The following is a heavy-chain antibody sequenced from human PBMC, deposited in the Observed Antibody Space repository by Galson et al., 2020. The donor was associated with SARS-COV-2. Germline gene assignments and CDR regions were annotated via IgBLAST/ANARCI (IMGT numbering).Heavy chain of an antibody. Sequence: ASVTVSCKASGYTFTSYGLSWVRQAPGQGLAWMGWISAYTGTTNYAQKLQGRVTMTTDTSTSTAYMELRSLRSDDTAVYYCARDTRGYCSGGSCYFGNWFDPWGQGTLVTVSS. CDR1: GYTFTSYG. J-gene: IGHJ5*02. V-gene: IGHV1-18*01. D-gene: IGHD2-15*01. CDR3: ARDTRGYCSGGSCYFGNWFDP. CDR2: ISAYTGTT.